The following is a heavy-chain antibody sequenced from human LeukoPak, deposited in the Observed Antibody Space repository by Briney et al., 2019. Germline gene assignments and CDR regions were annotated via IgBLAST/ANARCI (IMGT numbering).Heavy chain of an antibody. CDR3: ARDIMGGSPVRAFDI. V-gene: IGHV1-46*02. J-gene: IGHJ3*02. D-gene: IGHD2-15*01. Sequence: ASVKVSCKASGYTFNSYYMHWVRQAPGQGLEWMGIINPSGGSTSYAQKFQGRVTMTRDTSTSTVYMELSSLRSEDTAVYYCARDIMGGSPVRAFDIWGQGTMVTVSS. CDR1: GYTFNSYY. CDR2: INPSGGST.